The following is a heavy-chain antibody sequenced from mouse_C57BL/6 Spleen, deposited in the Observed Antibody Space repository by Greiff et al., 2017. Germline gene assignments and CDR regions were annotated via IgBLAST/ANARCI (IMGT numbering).Heavy chain of an antibody. CDR2: INPSSGYT. CDR3: ARDGVGVVPYWYFDV. Sequence: VQLQESGAELAKPGASVKLSCKASGYTFTSYWMHWVKQRPGQGLEWIGYINPSSGYTKYNQKFKDKATLTADNSSSTAYMQLSSLTYEDSAVYYCARDGVGVVPYWYFDVWGTGTTVTVSS. J-gene: IGHJ1*03. D-gene: IGHD1-1*01. V-gene: IGHV1-7*01. CDR1: GYTFTSYW.